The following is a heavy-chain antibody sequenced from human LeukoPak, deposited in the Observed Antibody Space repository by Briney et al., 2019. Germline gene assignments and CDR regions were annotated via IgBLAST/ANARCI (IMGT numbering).Heavy chain of an antibody. J-gene: IGHJ4*02. V-gene: IGHV1-2*02. CDR3: ARDHGAPAAPDY. CDR1: GYTFTGYW. Sequence: ASVKVSCKASGYTFTGYWMHWVRQAPAQGLEWMGWINPNSGDTNYGQRFQGRVTMTTDTSITTAYMELSSLRSDDTAVYYCARDHGAPAAPDYWGLGTLVTVSS. CDR2: INPNSGDT. D-gene: IGHD4-17*01.